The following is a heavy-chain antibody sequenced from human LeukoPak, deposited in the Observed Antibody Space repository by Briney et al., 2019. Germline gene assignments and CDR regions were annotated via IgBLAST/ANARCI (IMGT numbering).Heavy chain of an antibody. CDR3: AINGDLAHFDY. Sequence: PSETLSLTCAVYGGSFSGYYWSWIRQPPGKGLEWIGEINHSGSTNYNPSLKSRVTISVDTSKNQFSLKLTSVTAADTAVYYCAINGDLAHFDYWGQGTLVTVSS. V-gene: IGHV4-34*01. CDR2: INHSGST. D-gene: IGHD4-17*01. CDR1: GGSFSGYY. J-gene: IGHJ4*02.